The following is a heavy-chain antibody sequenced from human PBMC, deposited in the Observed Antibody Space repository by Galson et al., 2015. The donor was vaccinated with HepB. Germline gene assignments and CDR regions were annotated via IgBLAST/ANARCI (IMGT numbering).Heavy chain of an antibody. J-gene: IGHJ4*02. V-gene: IGHV3-30*18. CDR3: AKGYDSTGYYSFDY. CDR1: GFTFSHYG. CDR2: VSYDGNLD. D-gene: IGHD3-9*01. Sequence: SLRLSCAAPGFTFSHYGMHWVRQAPGKGLEWVTVVSYDGNLDHYAESVKGRFTISRDNSRNTLYLQMNSLRAEDTAVYFCAKGYDSTGYYSFDYWGQGTLFTVSA.